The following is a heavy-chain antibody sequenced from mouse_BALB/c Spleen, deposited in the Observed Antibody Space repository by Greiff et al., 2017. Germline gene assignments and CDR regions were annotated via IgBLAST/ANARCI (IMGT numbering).Heavy chain of an antibody. CDR3: ARSPITTVIADY. Sequence: EVQVVESGGGLVQPGGSRKLSCAASGFTFSSFGMHWVRQAPEKGLEWVAYISSGSSTIYYADTVKGRFTISRDNPKNTLFLQMTSLRSEDTAMYYCARSPITTVIADYWGQGTTLTVSS. CDR1: GFTFSSFG. D-gene: IGHD1-1*01. V-gene: IGHV5-17*02. CDR2: ISSGSSTI. J-gene: IGHJ2*01.